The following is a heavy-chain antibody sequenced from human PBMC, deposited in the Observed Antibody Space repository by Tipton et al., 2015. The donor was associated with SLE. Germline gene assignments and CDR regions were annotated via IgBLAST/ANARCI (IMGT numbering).Heavy chain of an antibody. J-gene: IGHJ5*02. Sequence: TLSLTCSAYGGSFNVFNGYYCSWFRQPPGKGLEWIGEINQSGSTNYNPSLKRRVTMSVDTSKNHFSLEMTSVTAADTAVYYCAKGWANSSDWELDLWGRGTLVTVSS. CDR2: INQSGST. D-gene: IGHD3-22*01. CDR1: GGSFNVFNGYY. V-gene: IGHV4-34*01. CDR3: AKGWANSSDWELDL.